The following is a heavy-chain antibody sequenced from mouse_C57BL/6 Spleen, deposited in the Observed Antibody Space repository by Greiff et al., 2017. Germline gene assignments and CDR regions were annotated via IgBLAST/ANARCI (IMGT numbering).Heavy chain of an antibody. CDR1: GYAFTNYL. D-gene: IGHD2-4*01. J-gene: IGHJ2*01. CDR2: INPGSGGT. CDR3: ARGRYDYPFDY. Sequence: VQLQQSGAELVRPGTSVKVSCKASGYAFTNYLIEWVKQRPGQGLEWIGVINPGSGGTNYNEKFKGKATLTADKSSSTAYMQLSSMTSEDSAVYFCARGRYDYPFDYWGQGTTLTVSS. V-gene: IGHV1-54*01.